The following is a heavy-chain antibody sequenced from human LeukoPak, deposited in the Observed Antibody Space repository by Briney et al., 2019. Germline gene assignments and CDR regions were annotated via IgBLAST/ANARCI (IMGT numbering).Heavy chain of an antibody. Sequence: ASVKVSCKVSGYTLTELSMHWVRQAPGKGLEWMGGFDPEDGETIYAQKFQGRVTMTEDTSTDTAYMELSSLRSEDTAVYYCATAATITMTPYPDYYYMDVWGKGTTVTVSS. J-gene: IGHJ6*03. CDR3: ATAATITMTPYPDYYYMDV. D-gene: IGHD3-22*01. CDR1: GYTLTELS. V-gene: IGHV1-24*01. CDR2: FDPEDGET.